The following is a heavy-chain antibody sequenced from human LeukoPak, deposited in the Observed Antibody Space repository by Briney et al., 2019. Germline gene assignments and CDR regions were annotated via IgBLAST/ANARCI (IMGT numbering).Heavy chain of an antibody. CDR2: INPKTGAT. CDR1: GYTFTDYF. Sequence: ASVKVSCKASGYTFTDYFLHWLRQAPGQGLEWMGWINPKTGATNYAQKFQGRVTITTDESTSTAYMELSSLRSEDTAVYYCARSHYGDYYFNYWGQGTLVTVSS. V-gene: IGHV1-2*02. CDR3: ARSHYGDYYFNY. J-gene: IGHJ4*02. D-gene: IGHD4-17*01.